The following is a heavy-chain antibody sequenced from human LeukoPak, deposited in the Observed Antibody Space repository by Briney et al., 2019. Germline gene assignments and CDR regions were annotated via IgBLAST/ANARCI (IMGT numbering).Heavy chain of an antibody. CDR3: ARGGDGYTLYYFDY. CDR2: IYYSGST. V-gene: IGHV4-59*11. Sequence: SETLSLTCTVSGGSISSHYWIWIRQPPGKGLEWIGYIYYSGSTNPNPSLKSRVTISVDMSKNQFSLKLSSVTAADTAVYYCARGGDGYTLYYFDYWGQGTLVTVSS. J-gene: IGHJ4*02. CDR1: GGSISSHY. D-gene: IGHD5-24*01.